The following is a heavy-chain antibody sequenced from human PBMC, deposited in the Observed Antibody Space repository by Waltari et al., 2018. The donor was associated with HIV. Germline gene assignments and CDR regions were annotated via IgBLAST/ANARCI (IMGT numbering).Heavy chain of an antibody. J-gene: IGHJ2*01. CDR3: ARGYSSSWSNSYWYFDL. CDR1: GFTFSSYF. Sequence: EVQLVESGGGLVQPGGSLRPSCAASGFTFSSYFMPWVRQAPGKGLEYVSTISRNGGSTYYANSVKGRFTISGDTSKNTLYLQMGSLRAEDMAVYYCARGYSSSWSNSYWYFDLWGRGTLVTVSS. CDR2: ISRNGGST. V-gene: IGHV3-64*01. D-gene: IGHD6-13*01.